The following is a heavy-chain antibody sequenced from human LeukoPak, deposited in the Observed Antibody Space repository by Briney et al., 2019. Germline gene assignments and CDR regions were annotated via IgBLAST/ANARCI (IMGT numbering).Heavy chain of an antibody. CDR1: GFTFSSYS. D-gene: IGHD5-18*01. V-gene: IGHV3-21*04. CDR3: AKEKRIQLWLAYYYYYMDV. J-gene: IGHJ6*03. Sequence: PGGSLRLSCAASGFTFSSYSMNWVRQAPGKGLEWVSSISSSSSYIYYADSVKGRFTISRDNSKNTLYLQMNSLRAEDTAVYYCAKEKRIQLWLAYYYYYMDVWGKGTTVTISS. CDR2: ISSSSSYI.